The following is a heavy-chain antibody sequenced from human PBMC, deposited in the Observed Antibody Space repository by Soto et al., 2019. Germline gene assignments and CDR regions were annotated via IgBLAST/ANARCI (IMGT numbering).Heavy chain of an antibody. Sequence: GGSLRLSCAASGFTFSSYAMSWVRQAPGKGLEWVSAISGSGGSTYYADSVKGRFTISRDNSKNTLYLQMNSLRAEDTAVYYCAKDGDIAAAGSRRRYTTRGEDVWGQGTTVTVSS. CDR3: AKDGDIAAAGSRRRYTTRGEDV. V-gene: IGHV3-23*01. D-gene: IGHD6-13*01. CDR2: ISGSGGST. J-gene: IGHJ6*02. CDR1: GFTFSSYA.